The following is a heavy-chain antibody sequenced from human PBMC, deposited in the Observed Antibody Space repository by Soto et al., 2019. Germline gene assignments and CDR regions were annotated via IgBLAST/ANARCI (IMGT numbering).Heavy chain of an antibody. CDR3: ARGYYGSGSEFDY. V-gene: IGHV1-3*01. D-gene: IGHD3-10*01. J-gene: IGHJ4*02. CDR1: GYTFTSYA. Sequence: QVQLVQSGAEVKKPGASVKVSCKASGYTFTSYAMHWVRQAPGQRLEWMGGINAGNGNTKYSQKFQGRVTITRDTSASTAYIYLSSLRSEDTAVYYCARGYYGSGSEFDYWGQGTLVTVSS. CDR2: INAGNGNT.